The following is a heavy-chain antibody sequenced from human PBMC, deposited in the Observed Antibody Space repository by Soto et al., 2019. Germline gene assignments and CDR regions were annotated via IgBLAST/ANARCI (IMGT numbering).Heavy chain of an antibody. J-gene: IGHJ4*02. CDR3: ARYCSTVRCYGGFDY. CDR2: INVGNSNT. V-gene: IGHV1-3*01. CDR1: GYTFTSYT. Sequence: QVQLVQSGAEVKKPGASVKVSCKASGYTFTSYTLHRVRQAPGQRPEWMGRINVGNSNTKYSQRFQGRVTFTWDTSATTANMDLSSLTTGDTAVYYCARYCSTVRCYGGFDYWGQGTLVTVSS. D-gene: IGHD2-2*01.